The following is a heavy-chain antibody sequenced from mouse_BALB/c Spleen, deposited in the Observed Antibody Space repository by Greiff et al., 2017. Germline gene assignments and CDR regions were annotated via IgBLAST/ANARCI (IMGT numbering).Heavy chain of an antibody. J-gene: IGHJ2*01. CDR3: ARQGGDYDY. CDR2: ISSGGSYT. Sequence: EVQVVESGGGLVKPGGSLKLSCAASGFTFSSYAMSWVRQTPEKRLEWVATISSGGSYTYYPDSVKGRFTISRDNANNTLYLQMSSLRSEDTAMYYCARQGGDYDYWGQGTTLTVSS. V-gene: IGHV5-9-3*01. CDR1: GFTFSSYA. D-gene: IGHD2-4*01.